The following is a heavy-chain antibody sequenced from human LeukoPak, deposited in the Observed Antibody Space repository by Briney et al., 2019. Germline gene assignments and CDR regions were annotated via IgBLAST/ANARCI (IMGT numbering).Heavy chain of an antibody. CDR3: AREYSSGWSSLDY. V-gene: IGHV3-30*03. J-gene: IGHJ4*02. CDR2: ISYDGRNK. CDR1: GFTFSNAW. D-gene: IGHD6-19*01. Sequence: PGGSLRLSCAASGFTFSNAWMSWVRQAPGKGLEWVAVISYDGRNKYYADSVKGRFTFSRDNSKNTLYLQMNSLRAEDTAVYYCAREYSSGWSSLDYWGQGTLVTVSS.